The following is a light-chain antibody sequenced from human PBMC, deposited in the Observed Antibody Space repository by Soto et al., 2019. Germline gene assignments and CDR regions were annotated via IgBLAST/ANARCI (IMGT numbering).Light chain of an antibody. CDR2: GAS. CDR1: QSVSSSY. V-gene: IGKV3-20*01. CDR3: QQYGSSPSWT. J-gene: IGKJ1*01. Sequence: EIVLTQSPGTLSLSPGERATLSCRASQSVSSSYLAWYQQKPGQAPRLLIYGASSRATVIPDRFSGSGSGTDFTLTISRLEPEDFAVYYCQQYGSSPSWTFGLGTKVEIK.